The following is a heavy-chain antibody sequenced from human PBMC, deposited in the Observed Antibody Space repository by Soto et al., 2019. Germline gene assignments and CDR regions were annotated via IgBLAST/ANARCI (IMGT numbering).Heavy chain of an antibody. CDR3: AKDRDYGSDFDY. CDR2: ISGSGGST. J-gene: IGHJ4*02. Sequence: EVQLLESGGGLVQPGGSLGLSCAASGFTFSSYAMSWVRQAPGKGLEWVSGISGSGGSTHYADSVKGRFTISRDNSKNTLYLQMNSLRAEDTAVYYCAKDRDYGSDFDYWGQGTLVTVSS. V-gene: IGHV3-23*01. CDR1: GFTFSSYA. D-gene: IGHD4-17*01.